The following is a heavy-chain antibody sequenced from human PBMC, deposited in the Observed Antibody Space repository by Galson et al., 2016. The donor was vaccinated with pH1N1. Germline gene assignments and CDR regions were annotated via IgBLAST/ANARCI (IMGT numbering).Heavy chain of an antibody. CDR3: ARKRGFGYAFEL. Sequence: SLRLSCAASGFSLAPFDVHWVRQVPGKGLEWVSLLNTAGRPYYSDSVRGRFTIYREDAKNSVHLQLNDLRAGDTALYHCARKRGFGYAFELWGQGTFVTVSS. J-gene: IGHJ3*01. CDR1: GFSLAPFD. D-gene: IGHD3-3*01. CDR2: LNTAGRP. V-gene: IGHV3-13*05.